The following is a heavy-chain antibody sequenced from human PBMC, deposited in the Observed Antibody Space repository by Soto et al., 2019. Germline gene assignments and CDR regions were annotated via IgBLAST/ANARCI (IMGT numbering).Heavy chain of an antibody. V-gene: IGHV4-39*01. D-gene: IGHD3-9*01. J-gene: IGHJ4*02. Sequence: PSETLSLTCSVSDDSINSDKYYWGWIRQPPGKGLEWIGSIYYRGNAYYNPSLQTRVTISLDKSRSQFSLKLNSVTAADSAVYFCATLEGLATISYYFDFWGPGALVTVSP. CDR2: IYYRGNA. CDR1: DDSINSDKYY. CDR3: ATLEGLATISYYFDF.